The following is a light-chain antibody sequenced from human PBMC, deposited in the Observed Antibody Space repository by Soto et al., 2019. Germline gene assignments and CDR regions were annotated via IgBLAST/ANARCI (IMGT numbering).Light chain of an antibody. CDR2: AAS. CDR3: QHYHNAWT. J-gene: IGKJ1*01. CDR1: QSISSW. Sequence: DIQMTQSPSTLSASVVERVTLNFRASQSISSWLAWHQQTPGKAPKLLIFAASTLVRGFPSRFSGRVSVTYSTLTISRLHADYYASFYCQHYHNAWTCGQGNTRDIK. V-gene: IGKV1-5*01.